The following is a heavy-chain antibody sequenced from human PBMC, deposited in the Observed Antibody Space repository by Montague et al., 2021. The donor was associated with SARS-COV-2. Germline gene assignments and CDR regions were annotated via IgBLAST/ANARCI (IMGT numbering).Heavy chain of an antibody. V-gene: IGHV3-74*01. CDR3: VRAFSNSFKWFDP. Sequence: SLRLSCAASGFTFSAYWVHWVRQAPGQGLEWVARIRADGTTTNYXDSMKGRFTISRDNAQDTVYLHMTTLTAEDTAVYYCVRAFSNSFKWFDPWGQGTLVTVSS. CDR2: IRADGTTT. CDR1: GFTFSAYW. J-gene: IGHJ5*02. D-gene: IGHD6-13*01.